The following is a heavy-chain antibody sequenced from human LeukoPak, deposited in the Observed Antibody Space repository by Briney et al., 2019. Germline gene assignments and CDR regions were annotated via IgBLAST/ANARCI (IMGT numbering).Heavy chain of an antibody. CDR1: GGSISSGDYY. D-gene: IGHD3-9*01. Sequence: PSETLSLTCTVSGGSISSGDYYWSWIRQPPGKGLEWLGYIYYSGSTYYNPSLKSRVTISVDTSKNQFSLKLSSVPAADTAVYYCARISATGPVSSWYFDLWGRGTLVTVSS. CDR3: ARISATGPVSSWYFDL. J-gene: IGHJ2*01. CDR2: IYYSGST. V-gene: IGHV4-30-4*08.